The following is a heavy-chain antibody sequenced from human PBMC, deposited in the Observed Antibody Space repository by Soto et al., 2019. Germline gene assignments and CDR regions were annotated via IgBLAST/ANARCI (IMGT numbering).Heavy chain of an antibody. D-gene: IGHD5-12*01. CDR1: GXAVSSGSYY. J-gene: IGHJ4*02. CDR2: IYYSGTS. CDR3: ARDIRGYSRALDY. V-gene: IGHV4-61*01. Sequence: XTLSLPCNVSGXAVSSGSYYWTWVRQPPGKGLEWIGNIYYSGTSNYNPSLHNRVTISIDTSKNQYSLKLTSVTAADAALYYCARDIRGYSRALDYWGQGTQVTVSP.